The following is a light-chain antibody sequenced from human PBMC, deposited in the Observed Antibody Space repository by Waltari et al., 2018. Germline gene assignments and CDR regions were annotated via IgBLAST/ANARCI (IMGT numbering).Light chain of an antibody. Sequence: QSVLTQPPSVSGAPGQRVTISCTGSSPNLGTGYDVNWYQQFPGTAPKLLIYRNINRPSGVPDRFSGSKSGTSASLVITGLQAEDEADYYCQTYDTSLSRVFGGGTKLTVL. CDR2: RNI. V-gene: IGLV1-40*01. CDR3: QTYDTSLSRV. J-gene: IGLJ3*02. CDR1: SPNLGTGYD.